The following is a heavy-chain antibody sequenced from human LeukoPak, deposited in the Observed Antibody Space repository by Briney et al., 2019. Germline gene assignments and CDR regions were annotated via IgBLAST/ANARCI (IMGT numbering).Heavy chain of an antibody. CDR1: GGSISSYY. D-gene: IGHD3-9*01. V-gene: IGHV4-59*01. J-gene: IGHJ4*02. Sequence: SETLCLTCAVSGGSISSYYWSWIRQPPGKGLEWVGYIYYSGSTNYNPSLKSRVTISVDTSKNQFSLKLSSVTAADTAVYYCARLAGDIVTWGQGTLVTVSS. CDR2: IYYSGST. CDR3: ARLAGDIVT.